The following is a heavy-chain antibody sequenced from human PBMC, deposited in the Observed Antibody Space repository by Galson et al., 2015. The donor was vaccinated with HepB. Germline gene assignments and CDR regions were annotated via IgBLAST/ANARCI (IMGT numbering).Heavy chain of an antibody. V-gene: IGHV3-11*06. CDR1: GITFKDYY. CDR3: ARDYYGSGSYGRFDP. J-gene: IGHJ5*02. CDR2: IDSSGDYT. Sequence: SLRLSCAASGITFKDYYMSWMRQAPGKGLEWVSRIDSSGDYTTYADSVKGRFTISRDNAKKSLYLQMNNLRAEDTAVYYCARDYYGSGSYGRFDPWGQGTLVTVSS. D-gene: IGHD3-10*01.